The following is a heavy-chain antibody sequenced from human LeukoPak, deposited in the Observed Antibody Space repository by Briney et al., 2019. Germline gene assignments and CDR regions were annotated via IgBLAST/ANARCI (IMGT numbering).Heavy chain of an antibody. CDR3: ARDLGYSEAGGYFQH. CDR2: ISAYNGNT. J-gene: IGHJ1*01. V-gene: IGHV1-18*01. CDR1: GYTFTSYG. Sequence: AASVKVSRKASGYTFTSYGISWVRQAPGQGLEWMGWISAYNGNTNYAQKLQGRVTMTTDTSTSTAYMELRSLRSDDTAVYYCARDLGYSEAGGYFQHWGQGTLVTVSS. D-gene: IGHD2-15*01.